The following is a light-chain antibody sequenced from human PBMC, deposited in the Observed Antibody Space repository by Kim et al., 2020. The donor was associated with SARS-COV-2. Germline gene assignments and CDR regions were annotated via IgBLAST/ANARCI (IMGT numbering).Light chain of an antibody. CDR3: QQYKSFPA. CDR2: DAY. J-gene: IGKJ4*01. CDR1: QDISIY. Sequence: SATAGDKVTITCPASQDISIYLNWEQQKPGKAPKILINDAYKMKTGVSSRFTGSGSGTSFTFTVSSLQPEDIATYHCQQYKSFPAFGGGTKVDIQ. V-gene: IGKV1-33*01.